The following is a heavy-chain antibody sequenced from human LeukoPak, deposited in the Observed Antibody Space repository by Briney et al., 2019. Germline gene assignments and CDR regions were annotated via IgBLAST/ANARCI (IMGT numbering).Heavy chain of an antibody. V-gene: IGHV4-39*01. CDR1: GGSISSSSYY. D-gene: IGHD2-21*01. Sequence: SETLSLTCTVSGGSISSSSYYWGWIRQPPGKGLEWIGSIYYSGSTYYNPSLKSRVTISVDTSKNQFSLKLSSVTAADTAVYYCARHAATYCGGDCYPELFDYWGQGTLVTVSS. CDR3: ARHAATYCGGDCYPELFDY. CDR2: IYYSGST. J-gene: IGHJ4*02.